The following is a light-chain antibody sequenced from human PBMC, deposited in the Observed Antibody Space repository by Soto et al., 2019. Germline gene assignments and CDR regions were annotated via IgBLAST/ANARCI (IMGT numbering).Light chain of an antibody. CDR2: EGT. CDR1: SSDIGSYDL. V-gene: IGLV2-23*01. Sequence: QSALTQPASVSGTLGQSIVISCTGSSSDIGSYDLVSWYQHYPGKAPKVVIFEGTKRPSGVSNRFSGSKSGNTASLPISGLQTEDDADYYCCSYAGSRTYVFGAGTKLTVL. J-gene: IGLJ1*01. CDR3: CSYAGSRTYV.